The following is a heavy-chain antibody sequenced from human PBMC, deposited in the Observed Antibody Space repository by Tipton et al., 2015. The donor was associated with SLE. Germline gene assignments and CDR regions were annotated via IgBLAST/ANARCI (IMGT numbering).Heavy chain of an antibody. V-gene: IGHV4-34*01. CDR3: ARVGLDEGDWFDP. Sequence: TLSLTCAVYGGSFSGYYWSWIRQPPGKGLEWIGEINHSGSTNYNPSLKSRVTISVDTSKNQFSLKLSSVTAADTAVYYCARVGLDEGDWFDPWGQGTLVTVSS. CDR1: GGSFSGYY. D-gene: IGHD3-16*01. CDR2: INHSGST. J-gene: IGHJ5*02.